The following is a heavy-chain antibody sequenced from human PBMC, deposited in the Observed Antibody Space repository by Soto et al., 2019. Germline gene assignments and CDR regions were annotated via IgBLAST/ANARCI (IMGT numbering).Heavy chain of an antibody. D-gene: IGHD2-2*01. V-gene: IGHV1-2*04. CDR1: GYTFTGYY. J-gene: IGHJ6*03. CDR3: ARGLEEIVVVPAGPYYYYYYMDV. CDR2: INPNSGGT. Sequence: ASVKVSCKASGYTFTGYYMHWVRQAPGQGLEWMGWINPNSGGTNYAQKFQGWVTMTRETSISTAYMELSRLRSDDTAVYYCARGLEEIVVVPAGPYYYYYYMDVWGKGTTVTVSS.